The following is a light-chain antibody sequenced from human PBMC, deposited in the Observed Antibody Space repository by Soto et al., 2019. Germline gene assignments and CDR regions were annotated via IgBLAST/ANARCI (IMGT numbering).Light chain of an antibody. CDR2: DAS. CDR3: QHRSNWAPWT. J-gene: IGKJ1*01. CDR1: QNVNNW. Sequence: SVLTECPTTLILSPEERATRSCRSSQNVNNWLTWYQQKPGQAPRLVIYDASRRATGIPARFRGSASGTDCPLTITSPESEDFALYYCQHRSNWAPWTFGQGTKVDIK. V-gene: IGKV3-11*01.